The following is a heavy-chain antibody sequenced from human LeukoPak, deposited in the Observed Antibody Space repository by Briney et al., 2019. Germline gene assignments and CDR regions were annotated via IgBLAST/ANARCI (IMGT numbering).Heavy chain of an antibody. CDR3: ARDHVAVAGTDFDY. CDR1: GFTFSSYS. CDR2: ISSSSSYI. V-gene: IGHV3-21*01. J-gene: IGHJ4*02. D-gene: IGHD6-19*01. Sequence: PGGSLRLSCAASGFTFSSYSMNRVRRAPGKGLEWVPSISSSSSYIYYADSVKGRFTIPRDNAKNSLYLQMNSLRAEDTAVYYCARDHVAVAGTDFDYWGQGTLVTVSS.